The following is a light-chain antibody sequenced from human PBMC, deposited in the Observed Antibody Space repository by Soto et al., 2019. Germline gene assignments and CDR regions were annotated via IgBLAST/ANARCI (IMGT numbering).Light chain of an antibody. CDR3: GTWDSSLSAYNYV. CDR2: DNN. V-gene: IGLV1-51*01. Sequence: QSVLTQPLSVSAAPGQKVTISCSGSSSNIGNNYVSWYQQLPGTAPKLLIYDNNKRPSGIPDRFSGSKSGTSATLGITGLQTGDEADYYCGTWDSSLSAYNYVFGTGTKVTVL. CDR1: SSNIGNNY. J-gene: IGLJ1*01.